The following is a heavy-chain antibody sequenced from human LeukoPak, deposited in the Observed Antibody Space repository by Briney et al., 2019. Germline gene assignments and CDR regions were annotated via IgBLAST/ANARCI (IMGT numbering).Heavy chain of an antibody. CDR3: ARDDITMIVVVIADAFDI. CDR1: GFTFSSYA. J-gene: IGHJ3*02. CDR2: ISYDGSNK. Sequence: PGGSLRLSCAASGFTFSSYAMHWVRQAPGKGLEWVAVISYDGSNKYYADSVEGRFTISRDNSKNTLYLQMNSLRAEDTAVYYCARDDITMIVVVIADAFDIWGQGTMVTVSS. V-gene: IGHV3-30*04. D-gene: IGHD3-22*01.